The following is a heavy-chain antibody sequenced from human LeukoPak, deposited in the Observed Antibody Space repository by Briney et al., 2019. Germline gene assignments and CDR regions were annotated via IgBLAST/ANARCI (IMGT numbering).Heavy chain of an antibody. D-gene: IGHD3-3*01. Sequence: GASAKVSCKASEYTFTSYYMHWVRQAPGQGLEWMGIINPSGASTNYAQKFQGRVTMTRDTSTSTVYMELSSLRSEDTAVYYCATRNAMDYDFWSGPTDYWGQGTLVTVSS. CDR3: ATRNAMDYDFWSGPTDY. V-gene: IGHV1-46*01. J-gene: IGHJ4*02. CDR2: INPSGAST. CDR1: EYTFTSYY.